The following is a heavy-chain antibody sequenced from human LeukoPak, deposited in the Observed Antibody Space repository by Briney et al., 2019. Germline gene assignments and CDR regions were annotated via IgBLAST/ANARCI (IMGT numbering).Heavy chain of an antibody. CDR1: GFTFSDYY. CDR2: ISSSGTTI. Sequence: GGSLRLSCAASGFTFSDYYMSWIRQAPGKGLEWVAYISSSGTTIYYADSVKGRFTISRDNAKNSLYLQMNSLRAEDTAVYYCARGLGYYYYYYMDVWGKGTTVTISS. CDR3: ARGLGYYYYYYMDV. J-gene: IGHJ6*03. V-gene: IGHV3-11*01.